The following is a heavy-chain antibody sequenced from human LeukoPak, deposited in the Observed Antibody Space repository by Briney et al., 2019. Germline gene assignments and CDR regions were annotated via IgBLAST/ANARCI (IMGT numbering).Heavy chain of an antibody. CDR3: ARDIYYDFWSGYSRGTYYYYGMDV. D-gene: IGHD3-3*01. J-gene: IGHJ6*02. CDR1: GFTFGSYA. Sequence: GGSLRLSCTASGFTFGSYAMNWVRQAPGKGLEWVSGIGAGGTFTYYADSVKGRFTISRDNSRNTLYLQMNSLRAEDTAVYYCARDIYYDFWSGYSRGTYYYYGMDVWGQGTTVTVSS. V-gene: IGHV3-23*01. CDR2: IGAGGTFT.